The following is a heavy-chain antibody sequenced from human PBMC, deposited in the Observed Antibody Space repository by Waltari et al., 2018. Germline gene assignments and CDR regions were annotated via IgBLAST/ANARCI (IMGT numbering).Heavy chain of an antibody. D-gene: IGHD3-22*01. Sequence: QLQLQESGPGLVKPSETLSLTRTVSGCSISSSRYHWGRIRQPPGTGMGWIGSISYSGSTYYNPSLKSRVTISVDTSKNQFSLKLSSVTAADTAVYYCARLGSDSSGYTRHYYYYYMDVWGKGTTVTVSS. J-gene: IGHJ6*03. CDR2: ISYSGST. CDR1: GCSISSSRYH. CDR3: ARLGSDSSGYTRHYYYYYMDV. V-gene: IGHV4-39*07.